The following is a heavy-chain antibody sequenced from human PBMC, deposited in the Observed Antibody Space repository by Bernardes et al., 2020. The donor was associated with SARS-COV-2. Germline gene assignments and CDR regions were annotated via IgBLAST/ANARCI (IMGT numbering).Heavy chain of an antibody. CDR1: GGSISSGDYS. Sequence: SETLSLTCAVFGGSISSGDYSWSWIRPPTGQGLEWIGYIYQSGTTYYNPSLKSRVTISLDTSKTHFPLNLSSVTAADTAMYYCARGTRTSRATYYFDYWGQGTLVTVSS. J-gene: IGHJ4*02. CDR3: ARGTRTSRATYYFDY. CDR2: IYQSGTT. V-gene: IGHV4-30-2*01.